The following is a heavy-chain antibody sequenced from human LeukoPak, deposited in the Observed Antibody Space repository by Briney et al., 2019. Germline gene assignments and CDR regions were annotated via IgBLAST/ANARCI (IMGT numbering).Heavy chain of an antibody. J-gene: IGHJ4*02. V-gene: IGHV4-39*07. CDR1: GGSVSFSNYY. CDR3: ARGYGDFRVEGRYFHS. CDR2: IYYTGST. Sequence: PSETLSLTCTVSGGSVSFSNYYWGWIRQPPGKGLEWIGSIYYTGSTYYNPSLKSRVTISIDTSKKHFFLKLKSVTAADTAVYYCARGYGDFRVEGRYFHSWGQGTLDTVSS. D-gene: IGHD4-17*01.